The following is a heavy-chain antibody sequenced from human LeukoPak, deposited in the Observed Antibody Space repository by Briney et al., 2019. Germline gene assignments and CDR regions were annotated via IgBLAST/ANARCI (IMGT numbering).Heavy chain of an antibody. Sequence: PGGSLRLSCAASGFTFSSYAMSWVRQTPGKGLEWISTISGGGGNTNYADSVKGRFTISRDNSKNTLYLQMNSLRAEDTAVYYCAKGSGYSGTYYFDYWGQGTLVTVSS. CDR2: ISGGGGNT. CDR1: GFTFSSYA. J-gene: IGHJ4*02. V-gene: IGHV3-23*01. CDR3: AKGSGYSGTYYFDY. D-gene: IGHD1-26*01.